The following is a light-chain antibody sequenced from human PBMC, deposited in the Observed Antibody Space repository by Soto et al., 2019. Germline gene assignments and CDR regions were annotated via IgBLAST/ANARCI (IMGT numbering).Light chain of an antibody. CDR3: CSCGGSLPYV. J-gene: IGLJ1*01. CDR1: SSDVGGYDY. Sequence: QAVGTQPPSVSGSPGQSVAISCTGTSSDVGGYDYVSWYQQHPGKAPKLLIYDVTKRPSGVPDRFSGSKSGNTASLTISGLQAEDEADFFCCSCGGSLPYVFGTGTKVTVL. CDR2: DVT. V-gene: IGLV2-11*01.